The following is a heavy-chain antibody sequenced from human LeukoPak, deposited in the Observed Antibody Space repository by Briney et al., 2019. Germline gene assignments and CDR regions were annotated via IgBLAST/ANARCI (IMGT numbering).Heavy chain of an antibody. CDR2: IFSSGGT. CDR1: GGSVGGFY. J-gene: IGHJ5*02. CDR3: ATGGAYTSGWYNL. D-gene: IGHD3-22*01. Sequence: SETLSLTCTVSGGSVGGFYWTWIRQPPGGGMQWIGFIFSSGGTNYNPSLKSRVAISTDPSKNQVSLRVTSVTAADTAVYYCATGGAYTSGWYNLWGQGTLVSVSS. V-gene: IGHV4-4*09.